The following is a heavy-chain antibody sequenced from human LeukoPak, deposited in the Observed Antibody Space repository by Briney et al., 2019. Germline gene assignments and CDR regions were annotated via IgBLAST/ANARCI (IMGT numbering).Heavy chain of an antibody. CDR2: IYSGGST. CDR3: ARDRSGSYPEKAFDI. D-gene: IGHD1-26*01. Sequence: GGSLRLSCAASGFTVSSNYMSWVRQAPGKGLEWVSVIYSGGSTYYADSVKGRFTISRDNSKNTLYLQMNSLRAEDTAVYYCARDRSGSYPEKAFDIWGQGTMVTVSS. V-gene: IGHV3-66*01. CDR1: GFTVSSNY. J-gene: IGHJ3*02.